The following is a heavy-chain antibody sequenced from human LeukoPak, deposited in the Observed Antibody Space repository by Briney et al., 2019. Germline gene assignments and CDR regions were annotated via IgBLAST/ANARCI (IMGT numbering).Heavy chain of an antibody. CDR3: ARDYGDYSGYYYYGMDV. J-gene: IGHJ6*02. V-gene: IGHV3-30-3*01. CDR1: GFTFSSYA. CDR2: LPYDGSNK. D-gene: IGHD4-17*01. Sequence: PGGSLRLSCAASGFTFSSYAMHWVRQAPGKGLEWVAVLPYDGSNKYYADSVKGRFTISRDNSKNTLYLQMNSLRAEDTAVYYCARDYGDYSGYYYYGMDVWGQGTTVIVSS.